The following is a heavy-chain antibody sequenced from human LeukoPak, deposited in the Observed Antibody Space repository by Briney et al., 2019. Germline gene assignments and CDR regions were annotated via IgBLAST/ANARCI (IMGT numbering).Heavy chain of an antibody. CDR1: GFTFSDYY. V-gene: IGHV3-11*01. J-gene: IGHJ4*02. CDR2: ISSRGSTI. Sequence: GGSLRLSCAASGFTFSDYYMSWIRQAPGKGLEWVSYISSRGSTIYYADSVKGRFTISRDNAKNSLYLQMNSLRAEDTAVYYCASQEWSDGSYFDYWGQGTLVTVSS. D-gene: IGHD3-3*01. CDR3: ASQEWSDGSYFDY.